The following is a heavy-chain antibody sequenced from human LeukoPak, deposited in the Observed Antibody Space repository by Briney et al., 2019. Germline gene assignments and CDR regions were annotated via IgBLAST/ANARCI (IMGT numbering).Heavy chain of an antibody. Sequence: GGSLRLSCAASGFTFDDYAMHWVRHAPGKGLEWVSLISGDGGSTYYADSVKGRFTISRDNSKNSLYLQMNSLRIEDTALYYCGKDSGSFPTPLFDPWGQGTLVTVSS. CDR2: ISGDGGST. CDR1: GFTFDDYA. CDR3: GKDSGSFPTPLFDP. J-gene: IGHJ5*02. D-gene: IGHD1-26*01. V-gene: IGHV3-43*02.